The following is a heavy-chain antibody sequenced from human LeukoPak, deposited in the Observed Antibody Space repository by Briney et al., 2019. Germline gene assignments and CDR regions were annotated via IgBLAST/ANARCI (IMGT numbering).Heavy chain of an antibody. J-gene: IGHJ4*02. CDR1: GFTFTSSA. CDR2: IYSDGST. V-gene: IGHV3-66*01. CDR3: ARDLGYCSGSTCYVGYFDY. Sequence: GGSLRLSCAASGFTFTSSAMSWVRQAPGKGLEWVSLIYSDGSTYYADSVKGRFTISRDNSKNTLYLQMNSLRAEDTAVYYCARDLGYCSGSTCYVGYFDYWGQGTQDTVSS. D-gene: IGHD2-15*01.